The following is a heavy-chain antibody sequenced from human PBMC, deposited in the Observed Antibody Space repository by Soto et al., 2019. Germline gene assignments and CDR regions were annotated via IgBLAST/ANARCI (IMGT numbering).Heavy chain of an antibody. V-gene: IGHV4-39*01. CDR3: ARQPVTTVTTRLYYFDY. CDR2: IYYSGST. J-gene: IGHJ4*02. CDR1: GGSISSSSYY. D-gene: IGHD4-17*01. Sequence: QLQLQESGPGLMKPSETLSLTCTVSGGSISSSSYYWGWIRQPPGKGLEWIGSIYYSGSTYYNPSLKSRVTISVDTSKNQFSLKLSSVTAADTAVYYCARQPVTTVTTRLYYFDYWGQGTLVTVSS.